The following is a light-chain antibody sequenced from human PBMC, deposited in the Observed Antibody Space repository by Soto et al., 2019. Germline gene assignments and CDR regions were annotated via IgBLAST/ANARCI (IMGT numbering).Light chain of an antibody. J-gene: IGKJ3*01. Sequence: IVLTQSPGTLSWSRGERAALSCRASQSVSSTNLAWYQQKPGQAPRLLIYDASSRATGIPDRFSGSGSGTDFTLTISRLEPEDFAVYYCQQYGTSPFTFGPGTKGIS. CDR3: QQYGTSPFT. CDR2: DAS. V-gene: IGKV3-20*01. CDR1: QSVSSTN.